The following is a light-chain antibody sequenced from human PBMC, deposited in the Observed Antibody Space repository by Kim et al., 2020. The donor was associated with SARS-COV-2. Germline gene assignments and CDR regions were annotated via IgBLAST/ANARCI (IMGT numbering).Light chain of an antibody. J-gene: IGLJ2*01. CDR2: EDN. V-gene: IGLV6-57*03. CDR1: SGSIASNY. CDR3: QCYDSSNQV. Sequence: GKAVTISCTRGSGSIASNYGQWYQQRPGSAPTTVIYEDNQRPSGVPDRFSGSIDSSSNSASLTISGLKTEDEADYYCQCYDSSNQVFGGGTQLTVL.